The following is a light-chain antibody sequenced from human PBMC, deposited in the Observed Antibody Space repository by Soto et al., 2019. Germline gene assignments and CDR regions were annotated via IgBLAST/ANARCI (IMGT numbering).Light chain of an antibody. V-gene: IGLV2-18*01. CDR3: SLYTSENTYV. J-gene: IGLJ1*01. CDR1: SSDIGSCNR. CDR2: EVN. Sequence: QSVLTQPPSVSESPGRSVTISCTGISSDIGSCNRASWYQQPPGTAPKLMIYEVNNRPSGVPDRFSGPKSGNTASLTISGLQAADEADYYCSLYTSENTYVFGTGTKVTVL.